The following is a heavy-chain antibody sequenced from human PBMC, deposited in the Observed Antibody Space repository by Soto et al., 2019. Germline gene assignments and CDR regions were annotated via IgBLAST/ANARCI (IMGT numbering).Heavy chain of an antibody. J-gene: IGHJ4*02. CDR1: GGTFSKYA. V-gene: IGHV1-69*01. D-gene: IGHD5-12*01. Sequence: QVQLVQSGAEVKKPGSSVKVSCNVSGGTFSKYAINWVRQAPGQGLQWMGGIIPIFGTTNYAQNFQGRVTITADESTSTAYMELTSLRSEDSAVYYCARENPTTPTYYFDCWGQGTLVTVSS. CDR2: IIPIFGTT. CDR3: ARENPTTPTYYFDC.